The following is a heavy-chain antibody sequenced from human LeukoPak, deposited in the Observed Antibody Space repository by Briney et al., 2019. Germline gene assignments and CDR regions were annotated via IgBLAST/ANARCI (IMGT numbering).Heavy chain of an antibody. D-gene: IGHD4-17*01. Sequence: GGSLRHSCAPSGFTFSGYGMQRVRQAPGQGPERVAVIRDDGSNKYYADSVKGRFTVSRDNSKNTVYLQMNSLRAEDTAVYYCARDPGDYVGNDAFDIWGQGTMVTVSS. CDR2: IRDDGSNK. CDR3: ARDPGDYVGNDAFDI. V-gene: IGHV3-33*01. CDR1: GFTFSGYG. J-gene: IGHJ3*02.